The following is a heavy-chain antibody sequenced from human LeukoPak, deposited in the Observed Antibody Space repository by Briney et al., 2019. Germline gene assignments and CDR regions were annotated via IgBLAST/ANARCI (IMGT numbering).Heavy chain of an antibody. V-gene: IGHV1-69*05. CDR1: GGTFSSYA. CDR2: IIPIFGTA. D-gene: IGHD5-24*01. J-gene: IGHJ5*02. Sequence: SVKVSCKASGGTFSSYAISWVRQAPGRGLEWMGRIIPIFGTANYAQKFQGRVTITTDESTSTAYMELSSLRSEDTAEYYCARDLTDRDGYNSNWFDPWGQGTLVTVSS. CDR3: ARDLTDRDGYNSNWFDP.